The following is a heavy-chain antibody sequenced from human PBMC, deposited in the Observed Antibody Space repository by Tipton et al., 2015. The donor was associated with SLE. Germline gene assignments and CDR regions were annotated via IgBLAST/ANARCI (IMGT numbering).Heavy chain of an antibody. J-gene: IGHJ5*02. CDR2: IYYSGST. D-gene: IGHD4-17*01. Sequence: GLVKPSETLSLTCTVSGGSISSYYWSWIRQPPGKGLEWIGYIYYSGSTNYNPSLKSRVTISVDTSKNQFSLKLNSVTAADTAVYYFSRGVDYEDLCVQRTLVTVSA. CDR1: GGSISSYY. CDR3: SRGVDYEDL. V-gene: IGHV4-59*01.